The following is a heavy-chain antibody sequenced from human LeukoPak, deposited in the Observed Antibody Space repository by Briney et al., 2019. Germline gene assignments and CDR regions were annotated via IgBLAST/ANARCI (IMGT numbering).Heavy chain of an antibody. CDR1: GDSVSSNSAA. V-gene: IGHV6-1*01. J-gene: IGHJ4*02. CDR2: TYYRSKWYN. CDR3: ARTTRCSGGSCYLPFDY. D-gene: IGHD2-15*01. Sequence: SQTLSLTCAISGDSVSSNSAAWNWIRQSPSRGLEWLGRTYYRSKWYNDYAVSVKSRITINPDTSKNQFSLQLNSVTPEDTAVYYYARTTRCSGGSCYLPFDYWGQGTLVTVSS.